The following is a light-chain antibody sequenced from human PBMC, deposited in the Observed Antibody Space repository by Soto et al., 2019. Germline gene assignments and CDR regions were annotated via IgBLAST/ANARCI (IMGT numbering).Light chain of an antibody. CDR2: YDS. Sequence: SYELTQPPSVSVAPGKTVRITCGGNNIGSKSVHWYQQKPGQAPVLVIYYDSDRPSGIPERFSGSNSGNTATLTISRVEAGDEADYYCQVWDSSSDPVVFGGGTKLTVL. CDR1: NIGSKS. J-gene: IGLJ2*01. CDR3: QVWDSSSDPVV. V-gene: IGLV3-21*04.